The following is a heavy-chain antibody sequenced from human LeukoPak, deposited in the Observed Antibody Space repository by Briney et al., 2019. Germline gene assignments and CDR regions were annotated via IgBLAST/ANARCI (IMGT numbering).Heavy chain of an antibody. CDR2: ISAYNGNT. J-gene: IGHJ6*03. V-gene: IGHV1-18*01. D-gene: IGHD2/OR15-2a*01. CDR3: ARAFYDVVGATAEYYMDV. CDR1: GYTFTSYG. Sequence: ASVKVSCKASGYTFTSYGISWVRQAPGQGLEWMGWISAYNGNTNYAQKLQGRVTMTTDTSTSTAYMKLRSLRSDDTAVYYCARAFYDVVGATAEYYMDVWGKGTTVTVSS.